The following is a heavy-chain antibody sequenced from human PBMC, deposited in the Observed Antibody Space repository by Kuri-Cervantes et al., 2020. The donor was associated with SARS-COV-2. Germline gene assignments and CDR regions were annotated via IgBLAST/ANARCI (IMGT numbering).Heavy chain of an antibody. V-gene: IGHV1-69*13. Sequence: SSVKVSCKASGGTFSSYAISWVRQAPGQGLEWMGGIIPIFGTANYAQKFQGRVTITADESTSTAYMELSSLRSEDTAVYYCARDSGWEAVAGTSGLVYWGQGTLVTVSS. CDR3: ARDSGWEAVAGTSGLVY. J-gene: IGHJ4*02. CDR1: GGTFSSYA. D-gene: IGHD6-19*01. CDR2: IIPIFGTA.